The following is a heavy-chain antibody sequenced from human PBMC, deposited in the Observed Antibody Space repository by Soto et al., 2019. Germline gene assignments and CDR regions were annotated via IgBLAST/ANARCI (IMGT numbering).Heavy chain of an antibody. CDR1: GGSISSSSYY. CDR3: ARLTGHRGSHLYY. V-gene: IGHV4-39*01. Sequence: SETLSLTCTVSGGSISSSSYYWGWIRQPPGKGLEWIGSIYYSGSTYYNPSLKSRVTISVDTSKNQFSLKLSSVTAADTAVYYCARLTGHRGSHLYYWGQGTLVIVSS. D-gene: IGHD1-26*01. J-gene: IGHJ4*02. CDR2: IYYSGST.